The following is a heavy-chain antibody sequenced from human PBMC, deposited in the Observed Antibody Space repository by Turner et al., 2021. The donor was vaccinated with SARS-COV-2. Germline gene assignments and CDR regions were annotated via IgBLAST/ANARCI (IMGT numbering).Heavy chain of an antibody. V-gene: IGHV3-21*01. J-gene: IGHJ6*02. D-gene: IGHD3-3*01. Sequence: EVQLVESGGGLVKPGGSLRLSCSASGFTFSSYSMNWGRQAPGKGLEWVSSISSTSSYIYYANSVKSRITISRDNAKNALYLQMNSLRAEDTAVYYCAREDDFWSGYHHYGMDVWGQGTTVTVSS. CDR2: ISSTSSYI. CDR3: AREDDFWSGYHHYGMDV. CDR1: GFTFSSYS.